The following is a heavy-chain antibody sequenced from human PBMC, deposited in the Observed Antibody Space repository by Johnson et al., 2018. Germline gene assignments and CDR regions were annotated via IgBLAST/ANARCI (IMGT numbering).Heavy chain of an antibody. Sequence: EVQLVESGGGLVQPGGTLRLPCAASGFTFSSYWMSWVRQAPGEGLEWVANINLDGSADDYVDSVRGRFTMSRDNAKNFLYLQMNSLRGEDTAMYYSARERYGTFYIWGRGTMVTVSS. V-gene: IGHV3-7*01. CDR1: GFTFSSYW. CDR3: ARERYGTFYI. J-gene: IGHJ3*02. D-gene: IGHD3-10*01. CDR2: INLDGSAD.